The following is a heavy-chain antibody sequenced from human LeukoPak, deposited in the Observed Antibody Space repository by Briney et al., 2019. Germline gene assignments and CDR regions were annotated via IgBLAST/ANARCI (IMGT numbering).Heavy chain of an antibody. V-gene: IGHV3-33*01. J-gene: IGHJ5*02. Sequence: PGGSLRLSCATSGFNLNSYSIHWVRQAPGKGLEWVTVLWYDGVNKFYGESVQGRFTVSRDISKNTVYLEMNNLRVEDTGTYYCARDLVVVTGTENWFDPWGQGTPVSV. CDR2: LWYDGVNK. D-gene: IGHD2-21*02. CDR1: GFNLNSYS. CDR3: ARDLVVVTGTENWFDP.